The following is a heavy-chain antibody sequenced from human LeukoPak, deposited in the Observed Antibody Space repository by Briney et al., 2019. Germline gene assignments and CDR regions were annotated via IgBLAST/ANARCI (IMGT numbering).Heavy chain of an antibody. CDR2: MNPNSGNT. Sequence: ASVKVSCKASGYTFTSYDINWVRQATGQGLEWMGWMNPNSGNTGYAQKFQGRVTMTRNTSISTAYMELTSLRSEDTAVYYCAREYQLLGTVYNYFDPWGQGTLVTVSS. J-gene: IGHJ5*02. CDR3: AREYQLLGTVYNYFDP. D-gene: IGHD2-2*01. CDR1: GYTFTSYD. V-gene: IGHV1-8*01.